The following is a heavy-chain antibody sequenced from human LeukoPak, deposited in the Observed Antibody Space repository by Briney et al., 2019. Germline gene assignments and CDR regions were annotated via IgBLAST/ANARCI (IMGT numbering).Heavy chain of an antibody. CDR2: INPSGDTA. D-gene: IGHD3-10*01. CDR1: GFTFTTYF. CDR3: ATHVLLHAFDI. V-gene: IGHV1-46*01. J-gene: IGHJ3*02. Sequence: GASVKVSCKASGFTFTTYFMHWVRQAPGQGLEWMGKINPSGDTATYTQRFQGRVTMTRDTSTSTVYMELSSLRSEDTAVYYCATHVLLHAFDIWGQGTMVTVSS.